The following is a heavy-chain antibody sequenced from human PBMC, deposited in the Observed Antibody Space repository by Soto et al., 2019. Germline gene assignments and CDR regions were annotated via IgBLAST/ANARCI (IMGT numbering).Heavy chain of an antibody. CDR1: GGTFSSYS. V-gene: IGHV1-69*01. Sequence: QVQLVQSGAEVKKPGSSVKVSCKASGGTFSSYSINWVRQAPGPGLEWMGEIIPIFGTANYAQKFQRRVTITADESTSTAYMELSSLRSEDTAVYYCARDGGRHSGGIDYWGQGTLVTVSS. CDR2: IIPIFGTA. J-gene: IGHJ4*02. CDR3: ARDGGRHSGGIDY. D-gene: IGHD1-26*01.